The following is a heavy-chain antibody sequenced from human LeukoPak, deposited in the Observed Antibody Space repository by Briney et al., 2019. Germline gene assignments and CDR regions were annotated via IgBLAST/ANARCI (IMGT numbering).Heavy chain of an antibody. CDR2: MNPNSGNT. Sequence: ASVKVSCTASGYTFTSYDINWVRLATGQGLEWMGWMNPNSGNTGYAQKFQGRVTITRNTSISTAYMELSSLRSEDTAVYYCARAADFWSGYLYYWGQGTLVTVSS. V-gene: IGHV1-8*03. CDR3: ARAADFWSGYLYY. J-gene: IGHJ4*02. CDR1: GYTFTSYD. D-gene: IGHD3-3*01.